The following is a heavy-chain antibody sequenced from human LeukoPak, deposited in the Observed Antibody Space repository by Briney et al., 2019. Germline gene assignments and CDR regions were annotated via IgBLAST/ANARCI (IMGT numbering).Heavy chain of an antibody. J-gene: IGHJ6*02. CDR3: ARDRNYLAPSYYYYGMDV. CDR1: GFTFSSYA. CDR2: ISVSGSYI. V-gene: IGHV3-21*01. Sequence: GGSLRLSCAASGFTFSSYAMSWVRQAPGKGLEWVSSISVSGSYISYADSLKARFTTSRDNAKNSLYLQMNSLRAEDTAVYYCARDRNYLAPSYYYYGMDVWGQGTPVTVSS. D-gene: IGHD3-10*01.